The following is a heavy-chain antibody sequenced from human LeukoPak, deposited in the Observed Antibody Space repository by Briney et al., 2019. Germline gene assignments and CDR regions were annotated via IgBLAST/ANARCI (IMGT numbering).Heavy chain of an antibody. CDR3: AKARVGDDFYLDY. Sequence: GGSLRLSCAASGFTFSTCAMSWFRQAPGKGLEWVSSIRRSDGGTYYADSVKGRFSISRDNSKNTLYLQMSSLRGEDTAVYFCAKARVGDDFYLDYWGQGTLVTVST. CDR2: IRRSDGGT. D-gene: IGHD1-26*01. CDR1: GFTFSTCA. J-gene: IGHJ4*02. V-gene: IGHV3-23*01.